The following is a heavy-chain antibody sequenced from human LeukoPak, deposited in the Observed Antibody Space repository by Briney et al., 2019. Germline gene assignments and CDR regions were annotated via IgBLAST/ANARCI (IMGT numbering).Heavy chain of an antibody. CDR3: VTLDTTMFSFFDP. CDR1: GGSFSSYY. Sequence: SETLSLTCTVSGGSFSSYYWSWIRQPPGKGLEWIGSMYYSVTTYYNPSLQSRVTISGDTSKNQFSLRLTSVTAADTAVYYCVTLDTTMFSFFDPWGQGTLVTVSS. J-gene: IGHJ5*02. D-gene: IGHD5-18*01. CDR2: MYYSVTT. V-gene: IGHV4-59*05.